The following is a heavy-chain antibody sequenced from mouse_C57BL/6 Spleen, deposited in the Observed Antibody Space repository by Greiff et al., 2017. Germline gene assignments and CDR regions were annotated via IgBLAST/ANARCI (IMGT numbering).Heavy chain of an antibody. CDR3: TREGSSFAY. D-gene: IGHD1-3*01. Sequence: EVKLVESGAGLVKPGGSLKLSCAASGFTFSSYAMSWVRQTPEKRLEWVAYISSGGDYIYYADTVKGRFTISRDNARNTLYLQMSSLKSEDTAMYYCTREGSSFAYWGQGTLVTVSA. CDR1: GFTFSSYA. J-gene: IGHJ3*01. CDR2: ISSGGDYI. V-gene: IGHV5-9-1*02.